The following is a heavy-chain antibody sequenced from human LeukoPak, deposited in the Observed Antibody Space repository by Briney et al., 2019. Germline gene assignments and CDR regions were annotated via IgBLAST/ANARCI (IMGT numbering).Heavy chain of an antibody. CDR1: GFSFSTNW. V-gene: IGHV3-7*01. J-gene: IGHJ4*02. CDR2: IRGDGSAK. Sequence: GGSLRLSCAASGFSFSTNWMAWVRQAPGKGLEWVGNIRGDGSAKFYGGSVKGRFTISRDNSQNTQYLQMDSLRPEDTAVYYCASSHDSSGNDWGQGTLVTVSS. D-gene: IGHD3-22*01. CDR3: ASSHDSSGND.